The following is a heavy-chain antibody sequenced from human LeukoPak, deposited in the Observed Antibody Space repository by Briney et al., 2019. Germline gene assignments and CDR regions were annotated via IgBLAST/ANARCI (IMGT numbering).Heavy chain of an antibody. CDR2: IYYSGST. CDR1: GGSISSYY. V-gene: IGHV4-59*08. CDR3: ARQGGSSSAYYWFNP. J-gene: IGHJ5*02. Sequence: SETLSLTCTVSGGSISSYYWSWIRQPPGKGLEWIGYIYYSGSTNYNPSLKSRVTISVDTSKNQFSLKLNSVTAADTAVYYCARQGGSSSAYYWFNPWGQGTLVTVSS. D-gene: IGHD3-22*01.